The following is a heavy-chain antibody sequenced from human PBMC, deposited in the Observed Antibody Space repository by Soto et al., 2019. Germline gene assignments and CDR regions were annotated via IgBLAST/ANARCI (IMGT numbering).Heavy chain of an antibody. Sequence: SETLSLTCAVYGGSFSGYYWSWIRQPPGKGREWIGEINNSGSTNYNPSLKSRVTISVDTSKNQFSLKLSSVTAADTAVYYCARGYYDFWSGYSLGPDYWGQGTLVT. D-gene: IGHD3-3*01. CDR3: ARGYYDFWSGYSLGPDY. J-gene: IGHJ4*02. CDR1: GGSFSGYY. CDR2: INNSGST. V-gene: IGHV4-34*01.